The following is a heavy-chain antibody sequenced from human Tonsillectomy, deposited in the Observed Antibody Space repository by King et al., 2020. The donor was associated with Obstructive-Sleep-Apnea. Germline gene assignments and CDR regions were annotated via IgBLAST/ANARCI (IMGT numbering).Heavy chain of an antibody. J-gene: IGHJ3*02. D-gene: IGHD5/OR15-5a*01. CDR2: IFRSGST. Sequence: QLQESGPGLVKPSGTLSLTCAVSGGSVSSSKWWTWVRQPPGKGLEWIGEIFRSGSTNYNPSLKSRATISVDKSNNQFSLTLSSVTAADTAVYYCASHLQTPGYGVFDIWGQGTVVTVSS. CDR3: ASHLQTPGYGVFDI. V-gene: IGHV4-4*02. CDR1: GGSVSSSKW.